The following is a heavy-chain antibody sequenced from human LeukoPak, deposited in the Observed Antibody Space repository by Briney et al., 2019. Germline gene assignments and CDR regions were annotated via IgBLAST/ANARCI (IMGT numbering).Heavy chain of an antibody. V-gene: IGHV1-2*06. J-gene: IGHJ4*02. CDR3: ARTAARRFDY. D-gene: IGHD6-6*01. CDR1: GYTFTGYY. Sequence: ASVTVSCKASGYTFTGYYMNWVRQAPGQGLEWMGRINPNSGGTKYAQKFQGRVTMTRDTSINTAYMELSRLRSDDTAVYYCARTAARRFDYWGQGTLVTVSS. CDR2: INPNSGGT.